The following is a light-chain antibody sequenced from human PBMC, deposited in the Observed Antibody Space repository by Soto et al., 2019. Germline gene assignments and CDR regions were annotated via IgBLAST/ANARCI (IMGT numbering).Light chain of an antibody. CDR2: QVN. CDR1: TRDIAGYNY. J-gene: IGLJ1*01. V-gene: IGLV2-14*01. Sequence: QSVLTQPASVSGSLGQSITISCTGTTRDIAGYNYISWYQQLPGKAPKLMIYQVNIRPSGISNRFSGSKSGNTASLTISGLQAEDEADYYCTSFSSSTSLYVFGTGTKLTVL. CDR3: TSFSSSTSLYV.